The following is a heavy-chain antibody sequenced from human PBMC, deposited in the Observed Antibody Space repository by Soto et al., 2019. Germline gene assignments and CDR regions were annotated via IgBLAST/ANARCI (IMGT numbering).Heavy chain of an antibody. CDR2: INAGNGNT. CDR1: GYTFTSYA. CDR3: ARDSLAAAGYYYYYYMDV. J-gene: IGHJ6*03. V-gene: IGHV1-3*01. D-gene: IGHD6-13*01. Sequence: ASVKVSCKASGYTFTSYAMHWVRQAPGQRLEWMGWINAGNGNTKYSQKFQGRVTITRDTSASTAYMELSSLRSEDTAVYYCARDSLAAAGYYYYYYMDVWGKGTTVTVSS.